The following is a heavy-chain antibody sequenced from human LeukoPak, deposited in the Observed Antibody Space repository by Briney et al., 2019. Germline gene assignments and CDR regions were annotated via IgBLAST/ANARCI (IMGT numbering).Heavy chain of an antibody. D-gene: IGHD7-27*01. CDR2: IRYDGSNK. J-gene: IGHJ4*02. Sequence: GGSLRLSCAASGFTFSSYAMHWVRQAPGQGLEWVGFIRYDGSNKYYADSVKGRFTISRDKSNNTLYLQMNSLRAEDTAVYYCAKDRQGSQSSGEDYWGQGTLVTVSS. V-gene: IGHV3-30*02. CDR3: AKDRQGSQSSGEDY. CDR1: GFTFSSYA.